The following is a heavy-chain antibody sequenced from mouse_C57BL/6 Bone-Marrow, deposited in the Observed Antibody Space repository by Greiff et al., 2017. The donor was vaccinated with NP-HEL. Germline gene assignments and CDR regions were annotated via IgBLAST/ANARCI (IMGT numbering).Heavy chain of an antibody. CDR2: INPYNGGT. CDR1: GYTFTDYY. Sequence: EVQLQQSGPVLVKPGASVKMSCKASGYTFTDYYMNWVKQSHGKSLEWIGVINPYNGGTSYNQKFKGKATLTVDKSSSTAYMELNSLTSEDSAVYYCARWEFREVWFAYWGQGTLVTVSA. CDR3: ARWEFREVWFAY. D-gene: IGHD4-1*01. V-gene: IGHV1-19*01. J-gene: IGHJ3*01.